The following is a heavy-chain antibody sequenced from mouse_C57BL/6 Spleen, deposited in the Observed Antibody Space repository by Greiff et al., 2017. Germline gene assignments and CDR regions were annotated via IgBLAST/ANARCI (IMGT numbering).Heavy chain of an antibody. V-gene: IGHV1-82*01. CDR3: ARSGAYMDY. Sequence: VQLQESGPELVKPGASVKISCKASGYAFSSSWMNWVKQRPGKGLEWIGRIYPGDGDTNYNGKFKGKATLTADKSSSTAYMQLSSLTSEDSAVYFCARSGAYMDYWGQGTSVTVSS. CDR1: GYAFSSSW. CDR2: IYPGDGDT. J-gene: IGHJ4*01. D-gene: IGHD3-1*01.